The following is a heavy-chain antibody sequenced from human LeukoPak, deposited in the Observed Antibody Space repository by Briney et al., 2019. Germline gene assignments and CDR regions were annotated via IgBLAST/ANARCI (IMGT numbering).Heavy chain of an antibody. CDR2: ISGSGGST. Sequence: GGSLRLSCAASGFTFSSYAMSWVRQAPGKGLEWVSAISGSGGSTYYADSVKGRFTISRDNSKNTLYLQMNSLRAEDTVVYYCAKDQSRYCSGGSCPIDYWGQGTLVTVSS. CDR3: AKDQSRYCSGGSCPIDY. J-gene: IGHJ4*02. CDR1: GFTFSSYA. V-gene: IGHV3-23*01. D-gene: IGHD2-15*01.